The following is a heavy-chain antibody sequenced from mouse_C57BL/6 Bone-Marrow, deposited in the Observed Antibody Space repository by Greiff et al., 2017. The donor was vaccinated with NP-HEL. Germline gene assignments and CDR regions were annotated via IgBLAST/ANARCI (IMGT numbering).Heavy chain of an antibody. J-gene: IGHJ4*01. Sequence: VQLKESVAELVRPGASVKLSCTASGFTIKNTYMHWVKQRPEQGLEWIGRIYPANGNTKYTPKFQGKATMTADTSSNTAYLQLSSLTSEDTAIYYCARREDYAFDYWGQGTSVTVSA. CDR3: ARREDYAFDY. V-gene: IGHV14-3*01. CDR2: IYPANGNT. CDR1: GFTIKNTY.